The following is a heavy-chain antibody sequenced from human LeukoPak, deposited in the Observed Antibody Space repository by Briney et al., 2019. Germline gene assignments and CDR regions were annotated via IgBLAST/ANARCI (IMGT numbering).Heavy chain of an antibody. D-gene: IGHD5-18*01. CDR3: AREGSYGPTPGY. CDR1: GGSISSRSYY. J-gene: IGHJ4*02. V-gene: IGHV4-61*02. Sequence: SETLSLTCTVAGGSISSRSYYWGWIRQPAGKGLEWIGRIYLSGNTNYSPSLENRVTISIDPSKNQFSLRLRSVTATDTAVYYCAREGSYGPTPGYWGQGTLVTVSS. CDR2: IYLSGNT.